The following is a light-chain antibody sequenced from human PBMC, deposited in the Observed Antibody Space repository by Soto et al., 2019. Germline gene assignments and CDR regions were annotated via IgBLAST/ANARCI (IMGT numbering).Light chain of an antibody. Sequence: DVQMSQSPSTLSASVGDRVTITCRASQSITRWLAWYQHKPGKAPKLLINDASNLESGVPSRFSGSGSGTEFTLTISSLQPDDFATYYCQQYSSYSTFGQGTKVDIK. CDR1: QSITRW. J-gene: IGKJ1*01. V-gene: IGKV1-5*01. CDR2: DAS. CDR3: QQYSSYST.